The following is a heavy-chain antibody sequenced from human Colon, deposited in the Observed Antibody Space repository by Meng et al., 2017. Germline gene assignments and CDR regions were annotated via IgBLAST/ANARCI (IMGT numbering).Heavy chain of an antibody. V-gene: IGHV3-11*04. D-gene: IGHD1-26*01. CDR2: ISSSGSTI. CDR1: GFTFSDYY. Sequence: GESLKISCAASGFTFSDYYMSWFRQVPGKGLECISYISSSGSTIYYADSVKGRFTISRDNAKNSLYLQMNSLRAEDTAVYYCARDAVASYYFDYWGQGTLVTVSS. J-gene: IGHJ4*02. CDR3: ARDAVASYYFDY.